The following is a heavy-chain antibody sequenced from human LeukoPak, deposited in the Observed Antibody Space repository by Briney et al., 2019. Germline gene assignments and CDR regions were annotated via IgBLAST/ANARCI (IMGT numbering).Heavy chain of an antibody. J-gene: IGHJ5*02. Sequence: GGSLRLSCAASGFPFSNHAMSWVRQPPGKGLEWVSAISNGNTYYADSVKGRFTISRDDSKNMVYLQMNSLRDVDTALYYCVREAGYCASVCLKSNWFDPWGQGTLVTVSS. CDR3: VREAGYCASVCLKSNWFDP. CDR2: ISNGNT. V-gene: IGHV3-23*01. CDR1: GFPFSNHA. D-gene: IGHD2-21*02.